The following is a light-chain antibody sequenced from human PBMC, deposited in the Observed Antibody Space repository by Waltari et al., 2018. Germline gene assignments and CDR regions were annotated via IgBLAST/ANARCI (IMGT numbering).Light chain of an antibody. V-gene: IGKV3-20*01. Sequence: IVLTQSPGTLSLSQGERATLSCRASQSISRYLVWYQQKPGQPPRLLIYEASRRATGIPDRFSGSGSGTDFSLTISRLEPEDFGVYYCQNHERLPATFGQGTRVEI. CDR3: QNHERLPAT. CDR2: EAS. CDR1: QSISRY. J-gene: IGKJ1*01.